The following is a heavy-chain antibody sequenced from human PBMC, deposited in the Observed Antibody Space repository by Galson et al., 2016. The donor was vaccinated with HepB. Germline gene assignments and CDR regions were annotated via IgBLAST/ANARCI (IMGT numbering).Heavy chain of an antibody. J-gene: IGHJ6*02. Sequence: SVKVSCKASGYTFTGYYIHWVRQAPGQGLEWMGWINPNSGGTKYAQKFQGWVTMTGDTSISTAYMELSRLRSDDTAVYYCARDYYFGMDFWGQGTTVTVSS. V-gene: IGHV1-2*04. CDR1: GYTFTGYY. CDR3: ARDYYFGMDF. CDR2: INPNSGGT.